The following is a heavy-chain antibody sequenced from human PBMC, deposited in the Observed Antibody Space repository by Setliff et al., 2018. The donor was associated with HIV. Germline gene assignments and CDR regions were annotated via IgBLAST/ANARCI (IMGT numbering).Heavy chain of an antibody. D-gene: IGHD6-19*01. CDR1: GGTFSSFG. CDR2: IIPIFGKV. Sequence: SVKVSCKASGGTFSSFGINWIRQAPGQGLEWMGGIIPIFGKVEYAQRFQGRVKITADESTSTAYMEMSSLRSEDMAIYYCARSDSGWPHYQYHHMDVWGKGTTVTVSS. CDR3: ARSDSGWPHYQYHHMDV. V-gene: IGHV1-69*13. J-gene: IGHJ6*04.